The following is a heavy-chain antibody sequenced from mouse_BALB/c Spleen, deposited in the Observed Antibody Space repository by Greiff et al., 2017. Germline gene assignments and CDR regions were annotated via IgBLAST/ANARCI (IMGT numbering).Heavy chain of an antibody. V-gene: IGHV5-12-1*01. D-gene: IGHD2-1*01. CDR2: ISSGGGST. Sequence: EVQVVESGGGLVKPGGSLKLSCAASGFAFSSYDMSWVRQTPEKRLEWVAYISSGGGSTYYPDTVKGRFTISRDNAKNTLYLQMSSLKSEDTAMYYCARGGGNPAWFAYWGQGTLVTVSA. CDR1: GFAFSSYD. J-gene: IGHJ3*01. CDR3: ARGGGNPAWFAY.